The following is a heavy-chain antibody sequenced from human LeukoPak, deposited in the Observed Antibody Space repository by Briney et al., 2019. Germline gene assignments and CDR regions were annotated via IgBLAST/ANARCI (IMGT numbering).Heavy chain of an antibody. V-gene: IGHV1-18*04. CDR3: ARVTSGSSGGFALNAFDI. J-gene: IGHJ3*02. Sequence: ASVKVSCKASGYTFTSYGISWVRQAPGQGLEWMGWISAYNSNTNYAQKLQGRVTMTTDTSTSTAYMELRSLRSDDTAVYYCARVTSGSSGGFALNAFDIWGQGTMVTVSS. CDR2: ISAYNSNT. D-gene: IGHD6-19*01. CDR1: GYTFTSYG.